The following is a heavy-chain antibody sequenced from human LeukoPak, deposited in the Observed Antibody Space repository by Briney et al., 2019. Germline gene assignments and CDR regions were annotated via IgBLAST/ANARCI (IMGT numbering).Heavy chain of an antibody. Sequence: ASVKVSCKASGYTFTGYYMHWVRQAPGQGLEWMGGIIPIFGTANYAQKFQGRVTITTDESTSTAYMELSSLRSEDTAVYYCARCPAVKVVPAAKPHDYYYYMDVWGKGTTVTVSS. CDR2: IIPIFGTA. D-gene: IGHD2-2*02. CDR3: ARCPAVKVVPAAKPHDYYYYMDV. J-gene: IGHJ6*03. CDR1: GYTFTGYY. V-gene: IGHV1-69*05.